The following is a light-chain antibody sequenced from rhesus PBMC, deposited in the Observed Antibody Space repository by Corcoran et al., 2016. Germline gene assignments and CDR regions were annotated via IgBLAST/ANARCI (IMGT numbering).Light chain of an antibody. CDR2: GAS. CDR3: YQHSSGYS. CDR1: QSVSSY. V-gene: IGKV3-10*01. Sequence: QVILTQSPATLSLSPGERATLSCRASQSVSSYLAWYQQKPGQAPRLLIYGASSRATGFPDRFSGSRSGTDCTLTISSLEPEDVGVYHCYQHSSGYSFGQGTKVEIK. J-gene: IGKJ2*01.